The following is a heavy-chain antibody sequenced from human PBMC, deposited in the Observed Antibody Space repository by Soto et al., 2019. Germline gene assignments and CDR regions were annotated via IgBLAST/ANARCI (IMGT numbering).Heavy chain of an antibody. CDR3: AMRPVEDYMIFWFEP. J-gene: IGHJ5*01. CDR1: LCSFTSGGYC. Sequence: SDSFSFRCSLSLCSFTSGGYCLTRHRPPPGQGREWVGHIDXSGSPNYSQSLESRVTISLKTPDNQFSLKVTSVTAADTAVYDWAMRPVEDYMIFWFEPGGQGTLVTVSS. V-gene: IGHV4-61*08. D-gene: IGHD3-16*01. CDR2: IDXSGSP.